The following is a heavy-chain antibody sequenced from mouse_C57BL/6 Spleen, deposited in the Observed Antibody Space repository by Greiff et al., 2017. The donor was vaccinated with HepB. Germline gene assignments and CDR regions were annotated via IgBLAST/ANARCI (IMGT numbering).Heavy chain of an antibody. D-gene: IGHD3-3*01. CDR2: IYPRSGNT. J-gene: IGHJ4*01. CDR3: ARGGSGTAGAMDY. Sequence: QVQLKQSGAELARPGASVKLSCKASGYTFTSYGISWVKQRTGQGLEWIGEIYPRSGNTYYNEKFKGKATLTADKSSSTAYMELRSLTSEDSAVYFCARGGSGTAGAMDYWGQGTSVTVSS. CDR1: GYTFTSYG. V-gene: IGHV1-81*01.